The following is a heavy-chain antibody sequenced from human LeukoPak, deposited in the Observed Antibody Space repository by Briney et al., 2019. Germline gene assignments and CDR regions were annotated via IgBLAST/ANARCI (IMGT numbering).Heavy chain of an antibody. J-gene: IGHJ4*02. Sequence: GESLKISCKGSGYSFTSYWIGWVRQMPGKGLEWMGIIYPGDSDTRYSPSFQGQVTISADKSISTAYLQWSSLKASDTAMYYCARPYCSGGSCYPHEYYFDYWGPGTLVTVSS. CDR1: GYSFTSYW. D-gene: IGHD2-15*01. V-gene: IGHV5-51*01. CDR2: IYPGDSDT. CDR3: ARPYCSGGSCYPHEYYFDY.